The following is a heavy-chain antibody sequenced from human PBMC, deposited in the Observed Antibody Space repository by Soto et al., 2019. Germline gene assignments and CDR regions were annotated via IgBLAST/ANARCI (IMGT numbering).Heavy chain of an antibody. J-gene: IGHJ1*01. Sequence: EGQLVESGGGLVQPGGSLRLSCQVSGLTFSSYWMTWVRRAPGKGLEWVANINLDGSEKYYVDAVKGRFTISRDNAKNSLHVDLRDLRANDTAVYYCARGAMASNEVPGDWGQGTLVTVS. CDR2: INLDGSEK. CDR3: ARGAMASNEVPGD. V-gene: IGHV3-7*05. CDR1: GLTFSSYW. D-gene: IGHD4-4*01.